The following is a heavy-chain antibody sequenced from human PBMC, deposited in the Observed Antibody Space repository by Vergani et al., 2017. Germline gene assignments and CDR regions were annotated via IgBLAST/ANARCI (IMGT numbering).Heavy chain of an antibody. CDR1: GGSFSGYY. V-gene: IGHV4-34*11. CDR2: IYYSGST. CDR3: AKDLSLFSRSQDYFDY. J-gene: IGHJ4*02. Sequence: QVQLQQWGAGLLKPSETLSLTCAVYGGSFSGYYWSWIRQPPGKGLEWIGYIYYSGSTNYNPSLKSRVTISVDTSKNQFSLKLSSVTAADTAVYYCAKDLSLFSRSQDYFDYWGQGTLVTVSS.